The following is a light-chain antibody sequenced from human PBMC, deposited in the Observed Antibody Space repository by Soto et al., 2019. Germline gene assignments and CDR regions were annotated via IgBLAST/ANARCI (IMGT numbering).Light chain of an antibody. J-gene: IGKJ4*01. Sequence: DIQMTQSPSSLSASVGDRVTITCRTSQDISNYLAWYQQKPGKVPKLLIYAASTLQSGVPSRFSGGGSGTDFSLTIISLHPEDVATYYCQKYHSAPHTFGGGTKVEIQ. CDR3: QKYHSAPHT. CDR1: QDISNY. V-gene: IGKV1-27*01. CDR2: AAS.